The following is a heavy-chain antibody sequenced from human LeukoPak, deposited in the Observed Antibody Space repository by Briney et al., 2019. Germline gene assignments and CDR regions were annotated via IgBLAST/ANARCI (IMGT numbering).Heavy chain of an antibody. Sequence: GGSLRLSCAASGFTFSSYGMHWVRQAPGKGLEWVAVISYDGSNKYYADSVKGRSTISRDNSKNTLYLQMNSLRAEDTAVYYCAKDRAIWFGELSYYFDYWGQGTLVTVSS. D-gene: IGHD3-10*01. CDR2: ISYDGSNK. CDR3: AKDRAIWFGELSYYFDY. J-gene: IGHJ4*02. CDR1: GFTFSSYG. V-gene: IGHV3-30*18.